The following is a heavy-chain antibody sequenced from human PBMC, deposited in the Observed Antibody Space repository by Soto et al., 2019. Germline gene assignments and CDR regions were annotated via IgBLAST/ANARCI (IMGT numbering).Heavy chain of an antibody. CDR2: ISGSGTTT. CDR3: AKGPTIFGVIISYSYYYGMEV. J-gene: IGHJ6*02. D-gene: IGHD3-3*01. CDR1: GFTVSTSP. Sequence: VQLLESGGGLVQPGGSLRLSCAASGFTVSTSPMSWVRQAPGKGLEWVSAISGSGTTTYYADSVKGRFTISRDSSKNMVYVQMNSLRVEDTALYFCAKGPTIFGVIISYSYYYGMEVWGHGTTVTVSS. V-gene: IGHV3-23*01.